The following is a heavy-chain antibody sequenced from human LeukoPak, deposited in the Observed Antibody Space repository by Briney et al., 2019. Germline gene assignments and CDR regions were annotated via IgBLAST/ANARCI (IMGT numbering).Heavy chain of an antibody. CDR1: GFTFSSYG. D-gene: IGHD6-25*01. CDR3: AKDCPERLNYFDY. J-gene: IGHJ4*02. CDR2: ISYDGSNK. Sequence: QPGGSLRLSCAASGFTFSSYGMHWVRQAPGKGLEWVAVISYDGSNKYYADSVKGRFTISRDNSKNTLYLQMNSLRAEDTAVYYCAKDCPERLNYFDYWGQGTLVTVSS. V-gene: IGHV3-30*18.